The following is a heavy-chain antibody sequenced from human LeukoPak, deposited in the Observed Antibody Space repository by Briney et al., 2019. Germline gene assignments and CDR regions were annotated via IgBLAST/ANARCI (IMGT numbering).Heavy chain of an antibody. CDR3: ARSSYYYGSGDFMDV. Sequence: GGSLRLSCAASGFTFSSYNMNWVRQAPGKGLEWVSSISSSSYIYYADSVRGRFTISRDNAKNSLYLQMNSLRAEDTAVYYCARSSYYYGSGDFMDVWGKGTTVTVSS. CDR1: GFTFSSYN. D-gene: IGHD3-10*01. V-gene: IGHV3-21*01. J-gene: IGHJ6*03. CDR2: ISSSSYI.